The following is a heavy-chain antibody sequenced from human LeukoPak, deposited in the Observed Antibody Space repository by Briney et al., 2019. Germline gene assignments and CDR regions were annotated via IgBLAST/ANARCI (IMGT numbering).Heavy chain of an antibody. J-gene: IGHJ5*02. V-gene: IGHV1-2*02. CDR3: ARAAVTTGSTETFDP. D-gene: IGHD1-1*01. Sequence: ASVKVSCKASGYTFTGYYLHWLRQAPGQGLEWVGWINPNSGVTNYAETFQGRVTLTTHTSISTAYLELNRLTSDDTAVYYCARAAVTTGSTETFDPWGQGTLVTVSS. CDR1: GYTFTGYY. CDR2: INPNSGVT.